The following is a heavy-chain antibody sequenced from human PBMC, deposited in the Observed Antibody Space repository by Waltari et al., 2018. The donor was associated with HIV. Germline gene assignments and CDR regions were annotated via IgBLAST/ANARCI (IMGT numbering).Heavy chain of an antibody. D-gene: IGHD3-22*01. J-gene: IGHJ6*02. V-gene: IGHV3-33*01. CDR2: IWYDGSNK. CDR1: GFTFSSYG. Sequence: QVQLVESGGGVVQPGRSLRLSCAASGFTFSSYGMHWVRQAPGKRLEWVAVIWYDGSNKYDADSVKGRFTISRDNSKNTLYLQMNSLRAEDTAVYYCARDQEEGGMGGDSSGYPPYLDVWGQGTTATVSS. CDR3: ARDQEEGGMGGDSSGYPPYLDV.